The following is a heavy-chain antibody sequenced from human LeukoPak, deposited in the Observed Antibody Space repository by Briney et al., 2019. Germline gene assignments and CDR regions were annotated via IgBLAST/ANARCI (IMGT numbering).Heavy chain of an antibody. CDR3: AKDSNWEARGYLNWFDP. V-gene: IGHV3-30*18. CDR2: ISYDGSNK. Sequence: GGSLRLSCAASGFTFSSYGMHWVRQAPGKGLEWVAVISYDGSNKYYADSVKGRFTISRDNSKNTLYLQMNSLRAEDTAVYYCAKDSNWEARGYLNWFDPWGQGTLVTVSS. CDR1: GFTFSSYG. D-gene: IGHD1-26*01. J-gene: IGHJ5*02.